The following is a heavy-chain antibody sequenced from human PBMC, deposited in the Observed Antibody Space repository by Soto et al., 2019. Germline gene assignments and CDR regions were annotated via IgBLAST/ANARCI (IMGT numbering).Heavy chain of an antibody. Sequence: GGSLRLSCTASGFTFSTYSMNWVRQAPGKGLEWVSFITTSSSTIYYADSVKGRFTISRDNAKNSLYLQMNSLRDEDTAVYYCAREYCSSTSCLNWFDPWGQGT. CDR3: AREYCSSTSCLNWFDP. CDR2: ITTSSSTI. D-gene: IGHD2-2*01. V-gene: IGHV3-48*02. CDR1: GFTFSTYS. J-gene: IGHJ5*02.